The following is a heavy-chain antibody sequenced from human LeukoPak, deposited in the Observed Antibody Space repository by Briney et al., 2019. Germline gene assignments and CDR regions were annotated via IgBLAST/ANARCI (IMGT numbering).Heavy chain of an antibody. D-gene: IGHD5-24*01. V-gene: IGHV3-7*01. Sequence: GGSLRLSCAVSGLIFRSYWMSWVRQAPGKGLEWVANINQDGSEKYFVDSVRGRFTISRDNAKNSLHLVMDTLRVEDTGLYYCARERDGRFFDYWGQGTLVTVSS. CDR3: ARERDGRFFDY. J-gene: IGHJ4*02. CDR1: GLIFRSYW. CDR2: INQDGSEK.